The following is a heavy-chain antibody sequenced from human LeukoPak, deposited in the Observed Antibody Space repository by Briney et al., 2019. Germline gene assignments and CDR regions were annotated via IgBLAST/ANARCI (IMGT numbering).Heavy chain of an antibody. CDR1: GFTFSSYW. CDR3: ARARGDYYDSSGYYSAFDY. Sequence: GSLRLSCAASGFTFSSYWMHWVRQPPGKGLEGIGEINHSGSANYNPSLKSRVTISVDMSKNQFSLKLSSVTAADTAVYYCARARGDYYDSSGYYSAFDYWGQGTLVTVSS. CDR2: INHSGSA. J-gene: IGHJ4*02. V-gene: IGHV4-34*01. D-gene: IGHD3-22*01.